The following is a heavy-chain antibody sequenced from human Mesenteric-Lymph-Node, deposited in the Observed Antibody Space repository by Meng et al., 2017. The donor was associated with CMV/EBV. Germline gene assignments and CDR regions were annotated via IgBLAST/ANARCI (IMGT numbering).Heavy chain of an antibody. CDR2: IRSKANSYAT. CDR3: AREGGGVAPGMDV. CDR1: GFTFSGSA. V-gene: IGHV3-73*01. Sequence: GGSLRLSCAASGFTFSGSAMHWVRQASGKGLEWVGRIRSKANSYATAYAASVKGRFTISRDDSKNTAYLQMNSLRAEDTAVYYCAREGGGVAPGMDVWGQGTTVTVSS. D-gene: IGHD2-21*01. J-gene: IGHJ6*02.